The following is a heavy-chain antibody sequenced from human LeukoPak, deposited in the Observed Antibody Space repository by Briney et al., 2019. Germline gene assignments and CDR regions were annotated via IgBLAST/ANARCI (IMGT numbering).Heavy chain of an antibody. D-gene: IGHD4-17*01. Sequence: PSETPSLTCTVSGASISSTVHYWAWIRQSPGKGLEWIGSSDYSGVTTYNPSLNSRVTVSVDTSKNQFSLKLTSVTAADTAVYYCARDFGDFRTDYWGQGTLVTVSS. V-gene: IGHV4-39*01. CDR2: SDYSGVT. CDR3: ARDFGDFRTDY. CDR1: GASISSTVHY. J-gene: IGHJ4*02.